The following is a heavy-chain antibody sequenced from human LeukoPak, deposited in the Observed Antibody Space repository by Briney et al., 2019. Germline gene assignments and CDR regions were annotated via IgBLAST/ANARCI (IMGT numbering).Heavy chain of an antibody. J-gene: IGHJ4*02. CDR2: ITGSGGST. Sequence: GGSLRLSCAASGFIFSNYPMSWVRQAPGKGLEWVSAITGSGGSTYYADSVKGRFTISRDNSKNTLYLQMNSLRAEDTAVYYCAKWGDYDVLTGYYVSDYWGQGTLVTVSS. V-gene: IGHV3-23*01. CDR1: GFIFSNYP. D-gene: IGHD3-9*01. CDR3: AKWGDYDVLTGYYVSDY.